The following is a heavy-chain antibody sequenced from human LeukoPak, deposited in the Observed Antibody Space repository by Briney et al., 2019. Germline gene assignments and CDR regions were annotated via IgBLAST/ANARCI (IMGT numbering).Heavy chain of an antibody. D-gene: IGHD3-10*01. V-gene: IGHV4-34*01. J-gene: IGHJ6*03. Sequence: SETLCLTCTVSGGSISSYYWSWIRQPPGKGLEWIGEIKHSGSTNYNPSLKSRVTISVDTSKNQFSLKLSSVTAADTAVYYCARGPRYYGSGSYRGYYYYYMDVWGKGTTVTVSS. CDR1: GGSISSYY. CDR2: IKHSGST. CDR3: ARGPRYYGSGSYRGYYYYYMDV.